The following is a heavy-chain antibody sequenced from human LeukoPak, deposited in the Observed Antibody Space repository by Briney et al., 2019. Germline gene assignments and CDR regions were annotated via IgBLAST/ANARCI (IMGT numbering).Heavy chain of an antibody. V-gene: IGHV4-59*01. CDR1: GGAISRYY. CDR2: IYYSGST. D-gene: IGHD3-22*01. Sequence: SETLSLTCTVSGGAISRYYWNWIRQPPGKGLEWIGYIYYSGSTNYNPSLKSRVTISVDTSKNQFSLKLSSVTAADTAVYYCARGADSSGYYSIFYFDYWGQGTLVTVSS. CDR3: ARGADSSGYYSIFYFDY. J-gene: IGHJ4*02.